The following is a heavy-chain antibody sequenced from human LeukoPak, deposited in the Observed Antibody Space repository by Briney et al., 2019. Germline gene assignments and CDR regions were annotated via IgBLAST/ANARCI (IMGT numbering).Heavy chain of an antibody. J-gene: IGHJ6*03. D-gene: IGHD5-12*01. Sequence: GGSLRLSCAASGFTFSSYAMSWVRQAPGKGLEWVSAISGSGGSRYYADSVKGRLSISRDNSKNTLYLQMNSLRAEDTAVYYCAKGVATWTSYYYYYYMDVWGKGTTVTVSS. CDR3: AKGVATWTSYYYYYYMDV. CDR1: GFTFSSYA. CDR2: ISGSGGSR. V-gene: IGHV3-23*01.